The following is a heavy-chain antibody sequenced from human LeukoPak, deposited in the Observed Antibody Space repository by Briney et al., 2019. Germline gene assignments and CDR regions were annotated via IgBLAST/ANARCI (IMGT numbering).Heavy chain of an antibody. CDR1: GFTVSSNY. J-gene: IGHJ4*02. Sequence: GGSLRLSCAASGFTVSSNYMSWVRQAPGKGLEWVSIIYSAGSRYYADSVRGRFTISRDDSKNTMSLQMNSLRAEDSAVYYCASGGLGVRRFYSDPFHYWGQGTLVTVSS. V-gene: IGHV3-53*01. CDR2: IYSAGSR. D-gene: IGHD2-15*01. CDR3: ASGGLGVRRFYSDPFHY.